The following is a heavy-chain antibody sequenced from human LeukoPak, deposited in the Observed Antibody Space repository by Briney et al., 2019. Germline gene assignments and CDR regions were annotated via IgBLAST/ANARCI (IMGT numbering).Heavy chain of an antibody. D-gene: IGHD4-23*01. CDR2: MNPNSGNT. CDR3: ARGPNKSDGGNSGSAWFDP. J-gene: IGHJ5*02. Sequence: ASVKVSCKASGYTFTTYDINWGRQATGQGLEWMGWMNPNSGNTGYAQKFQGRVTMTRNTSISTAYMELSSLRSEDTAVYYCARGPNKSDGGNSGSAWFDPWGQGTLVTVSS. V-gene: IGHV1-8*01. CDR1: GYTFTTYD.